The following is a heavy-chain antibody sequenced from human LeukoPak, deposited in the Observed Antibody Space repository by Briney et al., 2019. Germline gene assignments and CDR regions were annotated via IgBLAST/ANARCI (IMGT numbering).Heavy chain of an antibody. CDR3: ARLEGYDSSGYYLDY. CDR2: IYYSGST. CDR1: GGSISSYY. V-gene: IGHV4-59*08. J-gene: IGHJ4*02. Sequence: SETLSLTCTVSGGSISSYYWSWIRQPPGKGLEWIGYIYYSGSTNYNPSLKSRVTISVDTSKNQFSLKLSSVTAADTAVYYCARLEGYDSSGYYLDYWGQETLVTVSS. D-gene: IGHD3-22*01.